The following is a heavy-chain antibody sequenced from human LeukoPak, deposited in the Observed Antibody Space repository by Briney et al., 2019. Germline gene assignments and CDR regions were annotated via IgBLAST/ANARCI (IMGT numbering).Heavy chain of an antibody. V-gene: IGHV4-34*01. Sequence: PSETLSLTCAVYVGSSSGYDWSWIRQAPWKGLEWIGEINLNGNTNYNPSLKSRVTISVDTSKNQFSLNLSSVTAADTAVYYCARSSYDDNSGYYYSDYWGQGTLVTVSS. D-gene: IGHD3-22*01. CDR2: INLNGNT. J-gene: IGHJ4*02. CDR1: VGSSSGYD. CDR3: ARSSYDDNSGYYYSDY.